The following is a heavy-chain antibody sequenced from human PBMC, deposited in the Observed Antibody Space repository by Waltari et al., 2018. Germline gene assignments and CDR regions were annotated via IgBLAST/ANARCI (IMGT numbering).Heavy chain of an antibody. Sequence: QVQLVQSGAEVKKPGASVKVSCKASGYTFTGYYMHWVRQAPGQGLAWMGWINPNICGTNYAQKFQGRVTMTRDTSISTAYMELSRLRSDDTAVYYCARGLTRRDGYNDYWGQGTLVTVSS. CDR1: GYTFTGYY. V-gene: IGHV1-2*02. J-gene: IGHJ4*02. D-gene: IGHD5-12*01. CDR3: ARGLTRRDGYNDY. CDR2: INPNICGT.